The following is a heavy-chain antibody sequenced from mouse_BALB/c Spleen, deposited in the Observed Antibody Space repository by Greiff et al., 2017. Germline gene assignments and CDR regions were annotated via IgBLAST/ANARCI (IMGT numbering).Heavy chain of an antibody. V-gene: IGHV1-18*01. CDR2: INPNNGGT. D-gene: IGHD1-1*01. J-gene: IGHJ1*01. CDR3: ARDYYGSSYVHWYFDV. CDR1: GYTFTDYN. Sequence: EVQLQQSGPELVKPGASVKIPCKASGYTFTDYNMDWVKQSHGKSLEWIGDINPNNGGTIYNQKFKGKATLTVDKSSSTAYMELRSLTSEDTAVYYCARDYYGSSYVHWYFDVWGAGTTVTVSS.